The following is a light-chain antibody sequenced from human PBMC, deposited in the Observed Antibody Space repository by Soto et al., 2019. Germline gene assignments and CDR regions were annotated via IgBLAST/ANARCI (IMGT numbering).Light chain of an antibody. V-gene: IGKV3-15*01. CDR1: QSVSSN. CDR3: QQYNTWPPIT. CDR2: GAS. J-gene: IGKJ5*01. Sequence: IVMTQSPATLSVSPGERATLSCRASQSVSSNLAWYQQKPGKAPRLLIYGASIRATGIPARFSGSGSWTEFTLTISSLQSEDFAVYYCQQYNTWPPITFGQGTRLEI.